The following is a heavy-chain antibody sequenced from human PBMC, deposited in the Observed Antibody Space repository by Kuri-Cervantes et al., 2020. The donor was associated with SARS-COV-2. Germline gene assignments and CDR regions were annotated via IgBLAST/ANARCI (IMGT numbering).Heavy chain of an antibody. J-gene: IGHJ6*03. Sequence: GGSLRLSCAASGFIFSNYLMSWVRQAPGKGLEWVAVISYDGSNKYYADSVKGRFTISRDNAKNSLYRQMNSLRAEDTAVYYCARDDYDFWSGLPYYMDVWGKGTTVTVSS. V-gene: IGHV3-30-3*01. D-gene: IGHD3-3*01. CDR3: ARDDYDFWSGLPYYMDV. CDR1: GFIFSNYL. CDR2: ISYDGSNK.